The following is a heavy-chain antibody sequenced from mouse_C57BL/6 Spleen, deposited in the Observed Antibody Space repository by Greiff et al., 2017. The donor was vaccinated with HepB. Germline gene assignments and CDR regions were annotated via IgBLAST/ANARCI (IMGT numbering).Heavy chain of an antibody. CDR1: GYSFTGYF. CDR3: AKGPRNYGSSSFAY. CDR2: INPYNGDT. V-gene: IGHV1-20*01. Sequence: EVQLQQSGPELVKPGDSVKISCKASGYSFTGYFMNWVMQSHGKSLEWIGRINPYNGDTFYNQKFKGKATLTVDKSSSTAHMELRSLTSEDSAVYYCAKGPRNYGSSSFAYWGQGTLVTVSA. J-gene: IGHJ3*01. D-gene: IGHD1-1*01.